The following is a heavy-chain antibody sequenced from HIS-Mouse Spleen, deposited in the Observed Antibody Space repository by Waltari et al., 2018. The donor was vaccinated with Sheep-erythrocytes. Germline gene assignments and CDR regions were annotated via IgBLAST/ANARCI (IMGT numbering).Heavy chain of an antibody. J-gene: IGHJ4*02. Sequence: EVQLVESGGGLVKPGGSLRLSCAASGFTFSSYSMNWVRQAPGKGLEWVASISSSSSYIYYADSVKGRFTISRDNAKNSLYLQMNSLRAEDTAVYYCARDLNWGFDYWGQGTLVTVSS. CDR3: ARDLNWGFDY. V-gene: IGHV3-21*01. CDR2: ISSSSSYI. D-gene: IGHD7-27*01. CDR1: GFTFSSYS.